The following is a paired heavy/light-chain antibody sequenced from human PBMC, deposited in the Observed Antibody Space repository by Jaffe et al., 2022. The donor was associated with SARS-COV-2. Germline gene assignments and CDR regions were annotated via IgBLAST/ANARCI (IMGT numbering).Heavy chain of an antibody. CDR2: DNPSGGST. Sequence: QVQLVQSGAEVKKPGASVKVSCKAFGYTFTNSYIHWVRQAPGQGLEWMGIDNPSGGSTTSTQKLQGRLTMTTDTSTRTFYMQLSSLRSEDTAIYYCTRDLVDWGQGTLVTVSS. CDR1: GYTFTNSY. V-gene: IGHV1-46*04. J-gene: IGHJ4*02. CDR3: TRDLVD.
Light chain of an antibody. CDR3: GTWDSSLSVGV. J-gene: IGLJ3*02. V-gene: IGLV1-51*02. CDR1: SSNIGNNY. Sequence: QSVLTQPPSVSAAPGQKVTISCSGSSSNIGNNYVTWYQQLPGSAPKLLIYENDKRPSGIPDRFSASKSATSATLGITGLQTGDEADYYCGTWDSSLSVGVFGGGTKLTVL. CDR2: END.